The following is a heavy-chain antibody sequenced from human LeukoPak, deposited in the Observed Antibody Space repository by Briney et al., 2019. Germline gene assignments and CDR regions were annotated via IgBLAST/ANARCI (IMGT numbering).Heavy chain of an antibody. CDR1: GFTFSSYE. D-gene: IGHD3-16*02. Sequence: GGSLRLSCAASGFTFSSYEMNWVRQAPGKGLEWVSYISSSGSTIYYADSVKGRFTISRDNAKNSLYLQMNSLRAEDTAVYYCAGSMITFGGVIVPFDYWGQGTLVTVSS. J-gene: IGHJ4*02. CDR2: ISSSGSTI. CDR3: AGSMITFGGVIVPFDY. V-gene: IGHV3-48*03.